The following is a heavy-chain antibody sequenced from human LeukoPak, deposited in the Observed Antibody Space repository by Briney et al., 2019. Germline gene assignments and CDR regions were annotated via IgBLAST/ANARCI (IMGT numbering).Heavy chain of an antibody. Sequence: SETLSLTCAVYGGSFGGYYWSWIRQPPGKGLEWIGEINHSGSTNYNPSLQSRVTISVDTSKNQFSLKLSSVTAADTAVYDCARGDGYPEDALDIWGQGTMVTVSS. J-gene: IGHJ3*02. CDR3: ARGDGYPEDALDI. V-gene: IGHV4-34*01. CDR2: INHSGST. D-gene: IGHD5-24*01. CDR1: GGSFGGYY.